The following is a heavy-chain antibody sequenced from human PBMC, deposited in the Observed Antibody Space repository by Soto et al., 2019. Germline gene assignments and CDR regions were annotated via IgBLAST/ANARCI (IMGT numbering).Heavy chain of an antibody. CDR1: GFTFSLYS. CDR3: ARAVTWGLDV. CDR2: ISRSSTGI. V-gene: IGHV3-48*01. J-gene: IGHJ6*02. Sequence: EVQLVESGGGLVQPGGSRRLSCAASGFTFSLYSMSWVRQAPGKGLEWVSYISRSSTGIHYADSVKGRFTISRDDATNSMHLQMNSLRGGDTAVYYCARAVTWGLDVWGQGTTVSISS. D-gene: IGHD3-10*01.